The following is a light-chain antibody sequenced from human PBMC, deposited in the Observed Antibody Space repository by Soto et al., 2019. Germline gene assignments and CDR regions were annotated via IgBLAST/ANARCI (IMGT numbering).Light chain of an antibody. CDR2: GNS. Sequence: QSVLTQPPSVSGAPGQRVTISCTGSSSNIGAGYDVHWYQQFPGTAHKLLIYGNSNRPSGVPDRFSGSKSGTSVSLAITGLQAEDEADYYCQSYDSSLSGYVFGTGTKVPV. CDR1: SSNIGAGYD. V-gene: IGLV1-40*01. CDR3: QSYDSSLSGYV. J-gene: IGLJ1*01.